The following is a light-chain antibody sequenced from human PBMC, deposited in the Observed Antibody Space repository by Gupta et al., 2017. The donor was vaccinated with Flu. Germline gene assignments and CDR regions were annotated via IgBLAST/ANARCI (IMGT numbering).Light chain of an antibody. CDR3: GTWDSGLGAYV. Sequence: QSVLTQPPSVSAAPVQKVTISCSGSSSNIGNNYVSWYQQLPGTAPKLLIYENNKRPSGIPDRFSGSKSGTSATLGITGLQTGDEADYYCGTWDSGLGAYVFGTGTKVTVL. CDR2: ENN. V-gene: IGLV1-51*02. J-gene: IGLJ1*01. CDR1: SSNIGNNY.